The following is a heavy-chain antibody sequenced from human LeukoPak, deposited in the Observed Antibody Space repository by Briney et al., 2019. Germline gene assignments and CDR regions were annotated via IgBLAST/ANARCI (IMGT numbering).Heavy chain of an antibody. Sequence: PGGSLRLSCAAAGFIFSDYYMSWIRQAPGKGLEWVSYISSSGTTYYADSVRGRFTISGDNAQNSLYMQRNSLRVDGTAVHSFPRGGLQPGGSARNDYCGQGTLVTVSS. V-gene: IGHV3-11*01. CDR1: GFIFSDYY. CDR3: PRGGLQPGGSARNDY. J-gene: IGHJ4*02. D-gene: IGHD1-1*01. CDR2: ISSSGTT.